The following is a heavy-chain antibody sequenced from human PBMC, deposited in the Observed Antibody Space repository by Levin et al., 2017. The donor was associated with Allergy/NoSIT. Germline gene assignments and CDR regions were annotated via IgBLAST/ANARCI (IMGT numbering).Heavy chain of an antibody. V-gene: IGHV3-23*01. CDR3: AKGGYYSDNRNYYQLAKIFEC. D-gene: IGHD3-3*01. CDR2: ITGSGGST. Sequence: HPGESLKISCAASGFAFNNYAMNWVRQAPGKGLEWVSGITGSGGSTYYADSVQGRFTISRDNSKNTFYLQMNSLRAEDTAVYYCAKGGYYSDNRNYYQLAKIFECWGQGTLVTVSS. CDR1: GFAFNNYA. J-gene: IGHJ4*02.